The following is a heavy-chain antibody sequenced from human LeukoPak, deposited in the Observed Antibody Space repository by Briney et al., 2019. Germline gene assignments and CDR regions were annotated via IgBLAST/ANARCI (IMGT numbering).Heavy chain of an antibody. J-gene: IGHJ3*02. CDR3: ARDGATVTTLRGAFDI. V-gene: IGHV4-59*01. Sequence: PSETLSLTCTVSGGSISSYYWSWIRQPPGKGLEWLGYIYYSGSTNYNPSLKSRVTISVDTSKNQFSLKLSSVTAADTAVYYCARDGATVTTLRGAFDIWGQGTMVTVSS. D-gene: IGHD4-17*01. CDR2: IYYSGST. CDR1: GGSISSYY.